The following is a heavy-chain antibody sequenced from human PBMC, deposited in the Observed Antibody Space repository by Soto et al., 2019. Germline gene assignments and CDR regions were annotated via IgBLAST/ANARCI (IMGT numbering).Heavy chain of an antibody. CDR2: ISGSGGST. Sequence: GGSLRLSCAASGFTFSSYAMSWVRQAPGKGLEWVSAISGSGGSTYYADSVKGRFTISRDNSKNTLYLQMNSLRAEDTAVYYCAKVGADERYCSGGSCYSGLFRGLEYYFDYWGQGTLVTVSS. D-gene: IGHD2-15*01. CDR1: GFTFSSYA. V-gene: IGHV3-23*01. CDR3: AKVGADERYCSGGSCYSGLFRGLEYYFDY. J-gene: IGHJ4*02.